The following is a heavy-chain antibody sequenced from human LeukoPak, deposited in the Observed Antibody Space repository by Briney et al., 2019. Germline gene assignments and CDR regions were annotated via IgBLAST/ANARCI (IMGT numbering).Heavy chain of an antibody. CDR2: IYYSGST. Sequence: SETPSLTCTVSGGSISSYYWSWIRQPPGKGLEWIGYIYYSGSTNYNPSLKSRVTISVDTSKNQFSLKLSSVTAADTAVYYCVYSDFWSGSANSWGQGTLVTVSS. J-gene: IGHJ4*02. CDR3: VYSDFWSGSANS. CDR1: GGSISSYY. V-gene: IGHV4-59*01. D-gene: IGHD3-3*01.